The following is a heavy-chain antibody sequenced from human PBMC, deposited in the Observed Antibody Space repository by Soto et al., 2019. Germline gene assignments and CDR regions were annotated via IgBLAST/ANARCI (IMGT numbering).Heavy chain of an antibody. V-gene: IGHV4-59*01. J-gene: IGHJ4*02. CDR2: IYYSGST. Sequence: SETLSLTSTVSGGSISSYYWSWIRQPPGKGLEWIGYIYYSGSTNYNPSLKSRVTISVDTSKNQFSLKLSSVTAADTAVYYCARDREDYGDYDYWGQGTLVTVSS. CDR3: ARDREDYGDYDY. CDR1: GGSISSYY. D-gene: IGHD4-17*01.